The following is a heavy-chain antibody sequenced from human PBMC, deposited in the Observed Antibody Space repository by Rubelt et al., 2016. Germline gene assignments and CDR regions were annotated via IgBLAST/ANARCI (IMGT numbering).Heavy chain of an antibody. V-gene: IGHV1-3*01. J-gene: IGHJ4*02. CDR2: IDAGNGDT. Sequence: QVQLVQSGAEVKKPGASVKVSCKASGYTFTNYGMHWVRQAPGQRLEWMGWIDAGNGDTKYSQKLKDRVAITRDASANTAYMGLSSLRSEGTAVYYCARANHGDYEDYWGQGTLVTVSS. CDR1: GYTFTNYG. CDR3: ARANHGDYEDY. D-gene: IGHD4-17*01.